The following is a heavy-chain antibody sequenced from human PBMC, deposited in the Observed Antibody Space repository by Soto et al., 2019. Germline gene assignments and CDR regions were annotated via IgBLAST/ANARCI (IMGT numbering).Heavy chain of an antibody. CDR2: ISSNGGST. CDR1: GFTFSSYA. J-gene: IGHJ6*02. D-gene: IGHD3-22*01. Sequence: GGSLRLSCAASGFTFSSYAMHWVRQAPGKGLEYVSAISSNGGSTYYANSVKGRFTISRDNSKNTLYLQMGSLRAEDMAVYYCARDPTENDSSLYYYYGMDVWGQGTTVTVSS. CDR3: ARDPTENDSSLYYYYGMDV. V-gene: IGHV3-64*01.